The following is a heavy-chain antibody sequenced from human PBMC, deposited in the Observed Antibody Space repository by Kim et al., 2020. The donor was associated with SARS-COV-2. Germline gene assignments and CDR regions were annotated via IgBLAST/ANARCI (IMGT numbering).Heavy chain of an antibody. CDR1: GFTFSSYG. D-gene: IGHD2-2*01. J-gene: IGHJ3*02. CDR2: IWYDGSNK. Sequence: GGSLRLSCAASGFTFSSYGMHWVRQAPGKGLEWVAVIWYDGSNKYYADSVKGRFTISRDNSKNTLYLQMNSLIAEDTAVYYCARDMVSRLAVVVPAAKKIYNAFDIWGQGTMVTVSS. CDR3: ARDMVSRLAVVVPAAKKIYNAFDI. V-gene: IGHV3-33*01.